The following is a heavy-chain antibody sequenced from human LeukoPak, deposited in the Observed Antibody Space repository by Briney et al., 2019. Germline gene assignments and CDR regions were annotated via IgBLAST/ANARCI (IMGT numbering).Heavy chain of an antibody. Sequence: GESLKISCKGSGYSFTSYWFGWVRQMPGKGLEWMGIIYPGDSDTRYSPSLQGQVTISADKSISTAYLQWSSLKASDTAMYYCARRGDNGGNSGVLGHWGQGTLVTVSS. CDR2: IYPGDSDT. V-gene: IGHV5-51*01. CDR1: GYSFTSYW. J-gene: IGHJ4*02. CDR3: ARRGDNGGNSGVLGH. D-gene: IGHD4-23*01.